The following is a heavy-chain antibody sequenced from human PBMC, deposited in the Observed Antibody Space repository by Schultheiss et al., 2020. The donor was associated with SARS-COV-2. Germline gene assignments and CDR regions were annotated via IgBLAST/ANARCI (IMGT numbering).Heavy chain of an antibody. Sequence: GGSLRLSCAVSGFTFTTYVMNWVRQAPGKGLEWVSAISGSGGSTYYADSVKGRFTISRDNSKNTLYLQMNSLRAEDTAVYYCAKDYGGNSDWFDPWGQGTLVTVSS. D-gene: IGHD4-23*01. J-gene: IGHJ5*02. CDR2: ISGSGGST. CDR3: AKDYGGNSDWFDP. V-gene: IGHV3-23*01. CDR1: GFTFTTYV.